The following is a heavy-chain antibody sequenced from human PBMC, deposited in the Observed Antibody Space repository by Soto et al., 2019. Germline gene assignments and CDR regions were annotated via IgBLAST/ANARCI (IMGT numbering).Heavy chain of an antibody. CDR1: SGSISSGNW. D-gene: IGHD2-15*01. J-gene: IGHJ5*02. CDR2: IYHSGST. V-gene: IGHV4-4*02. CDR3: VRDHQYCTGGSCYWLDP. Sequence: PSETLSLTCAVSSGSISSGNWWSWVRQPPGKGLEWIGEIYHSGSTNYNPSLKSRVTISIDKSKNQLSLKLSSVTAADTAVYYCVRDHQYCTGGSCYWLDPWGQGTLVTVSS.